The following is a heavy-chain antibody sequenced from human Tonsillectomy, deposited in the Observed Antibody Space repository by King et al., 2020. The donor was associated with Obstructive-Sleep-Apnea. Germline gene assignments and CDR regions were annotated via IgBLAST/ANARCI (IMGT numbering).Heavy chain of an antibody. Sequence: VQLQESGPGLEKPSGTLSLTCAVSGGSISSSSWWSWVRQPPGKGLEWVGEIYHSGSTNYSPSLSRRVTLSVDKSKNQFSLNLSSVTAADTAVYYCARFHWLAGDLYYYYGMDVWGQGTTVTVSS. CDR1: GGSISSSSW. J-gene: IGHJ6*02. V-gene: IGHV4-4*02. D-gene: IGHD6-19*01. CDR3: ARFHWLAGDLYYYYGMDV. CDR2: IYHSGST.